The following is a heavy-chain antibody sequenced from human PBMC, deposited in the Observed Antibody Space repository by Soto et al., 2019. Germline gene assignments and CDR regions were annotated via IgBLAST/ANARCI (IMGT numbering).Heavy chain of an antibody. D-gene: IGHD3-10*02. Sequence: QVQLVESGGGVVQPGRSLRLSCAASGFTFSSYGMHWVRQAPGKGLEWVAAISYDGSNKYYRDSVKGRFTISRDNPKNTLYLQMNSLRAEDTAVYYCANWGFYVRHYSDYWGQGTLVTVSS. CDR3: ANWGFYVRHYSDY. J-gene: IGHJ4*02. V-gene: IGHV3-30*18. CDR2: ISYDGSNK. CDR1: GFTFSSYG.